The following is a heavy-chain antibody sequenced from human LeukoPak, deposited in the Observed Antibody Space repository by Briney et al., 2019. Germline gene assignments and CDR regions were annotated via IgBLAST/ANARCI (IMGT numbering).Heavy chain of an antibody. D-gene: IGHD5-12*01. CDR1: AFTFSNYE. J-gene: IGHJ6*04. CDR3: ARVSSGYDVLDV. Sequence: PGGSLRLSCAASAFTFSNYEMNWVRQAPGRGLVWVSYISGSGSTIYYADSVKGRFTISRDNAKNSLYLQMISLRAEDTAVYYCARVSSGYDVLDVWGKGTTVTVSS. V-gene: IGHV3-48*03. CDR2: ISGSGSTI.